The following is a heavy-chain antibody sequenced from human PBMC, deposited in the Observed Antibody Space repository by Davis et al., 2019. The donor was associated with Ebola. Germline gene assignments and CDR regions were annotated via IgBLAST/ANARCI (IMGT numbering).Heavy chain of an antibody. D-gene: IGHD6-13*01. J-gene: IGHJ5*02. CDR3: AMGAGIAAAGIIWFDP. Sequence: FQGRVTITRDTSASTAYMELSSLRSEDTAVYYCAMGAGIAAAGIIWFDPWGQGTLVTVSS. V-gene: IGHV1-3*01.